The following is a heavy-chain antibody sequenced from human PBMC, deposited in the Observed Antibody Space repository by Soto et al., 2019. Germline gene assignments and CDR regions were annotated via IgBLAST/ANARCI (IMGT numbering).Heavy chain of an antibody. V-gene: IGHV4-31*03. J-gene: IGHJ4*02. CDR2: IYYSGST. CDR1: GGSISSGGYY. CDR3: ATIGTPATGLYYFDY. D-gene: IGHD1-1*01. Sequence: SETLSLTCTVSGGSISSGGYYWNWIRQHPGKGLEWIGYIYYSGSTYYNPSLKSRVTISVDTSKNQFSLKLSSVTAADTAVYYCATIGTPATGLYYFDYWGQGTLVTVSS.